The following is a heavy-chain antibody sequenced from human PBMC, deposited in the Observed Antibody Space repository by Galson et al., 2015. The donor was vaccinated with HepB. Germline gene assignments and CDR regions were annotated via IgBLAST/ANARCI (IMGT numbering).Heavy chain of an antibody. J-gene: IGHJ6*02. V-gene: IGHV1-18*01. CDR3: ASEPRTFFGGQNYGLDV. CDR2: ISAGNGNI. D-gene: IGHD4-23*01. CDR1: GYTFTSFG. Sequence: SVKVSCKASGYTFTSFGISWVRQAPGQGLEWMGGISAGNGNIKYAQKFWGRVTMTTDTSTSTAYMELGSLRSDDTAVYYCASEPRTFFGGQNYGLDVWGQGTTVTVSS.